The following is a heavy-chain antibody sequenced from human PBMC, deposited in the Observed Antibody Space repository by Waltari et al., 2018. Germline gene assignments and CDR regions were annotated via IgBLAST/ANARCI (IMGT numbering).Heavy chain of an antibody. Sequence: EVQLVQSGAEVKKPGDTVTISCKVSGYSFTDYYMHWVQQAPGKGLEWMGLVDTKEVETIDAEEFQGSVIITTDKSTYTAYMELSGLGSEDPAVYYCATLVDRFPFDIWGQGSMVTVAS. J-gene: IGHJ3*02. CDR1: GYSFTDYY. CDR3: ATLVDRFPFDI. V-gene: IGHV1-69-2*01. D-gene: IGHD2-2*01. CDR2: VDTKEVET.